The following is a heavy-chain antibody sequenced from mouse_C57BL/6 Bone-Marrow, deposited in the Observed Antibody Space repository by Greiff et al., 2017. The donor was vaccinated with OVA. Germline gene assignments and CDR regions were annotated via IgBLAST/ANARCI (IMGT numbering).Heavy chain of an antibody. J-gene: IGHJ4*01. CDR3: ARDRGYYAMDY. Sequence: EVKLVESGGGLVKPGGSLKLSCAASGFTFSSYAMSWVHQTPEKRLEWVATISDGGSYTYYPDNVKGRFTISRDNAKNNLYLQMSHLKSEDTAMYYCARDRGYYAMDYWGQGTSVTVSS. CDR2: ISDGGSYT. CDR1: GFTFSSYA. V-gene: IGHV5-4*01.